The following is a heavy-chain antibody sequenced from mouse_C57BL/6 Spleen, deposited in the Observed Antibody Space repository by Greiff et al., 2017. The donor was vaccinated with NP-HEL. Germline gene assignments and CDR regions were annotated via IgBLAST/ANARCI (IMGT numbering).Heavy chain of an antibody. Sequence: VQLQQSGAELVKPGASVKLSCKASGYTFTSYWMHWVKQRPGQGLEWIGMIHPTSGSTNYNEKFKSKATLTVDKSSSTAYMQLSSLTSEDSAVYYCATITTVVATDYFDYWGQGTTLTVAA. D-gene: IGHD1-1*01. CDR2: IHPTSGST. J-gene: IGHJ2*01. V-gene: IGHV1-64*01. CDR1: GYTFTSYW. CDR3: ATITTVVATDYFDY.